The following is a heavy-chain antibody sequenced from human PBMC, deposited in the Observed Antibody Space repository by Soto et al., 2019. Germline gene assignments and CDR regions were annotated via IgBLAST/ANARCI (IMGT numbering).Heavy chain of an antibody. CDR1: GYTFTSYG. CDR3: ARDLRRITIFGLVTHPGMDV. CDR2: ISAYNGNT. Sequence: QVQLVQSGAEVKKPGASVKVSCKASGYTFTSYGISWVRQAPGQGLEWMGWISAYNGNTNYAQKLQGRVTMTTDTSTSTAYMELRSLRSDDTAVYYCARDLRRITIFGLVTHPGMDVWGQGTTVTVSS. J-gene: IGHJ6*02. V-gene: IGHV1-18*04. D-gene: IGHD3-3*01.